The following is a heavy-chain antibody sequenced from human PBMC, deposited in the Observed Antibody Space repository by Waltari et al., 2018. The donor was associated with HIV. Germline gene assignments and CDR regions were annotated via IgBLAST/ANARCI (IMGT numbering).Heavy chain of an antibody. V-gene: IGHV3-48*01. Sequence: EVQLVESGGGLVQPGGSLRLSCAVSGFTFSSYSMSWVRQAPGKGLEWVSYISGSSRTKYYTDSVKGRFTISRDNAKNSLYLQMNSLRAEDTAVYYCARVVYDSSGYWFAYWGQGTLVTVSS. CDR1: GFTFSSYS. J-gene: IGHJ4*02. CDR2: ISGSSRTK. CDR3: ARVVYDSSGYWFAY. D-gene: IGHD3-22*01.